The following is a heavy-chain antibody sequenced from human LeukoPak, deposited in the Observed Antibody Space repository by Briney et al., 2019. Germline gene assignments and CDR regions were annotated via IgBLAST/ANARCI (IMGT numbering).Heavy chain of an antibody. CDR1: GGSFSSYF. Sequence: SETLSLTCTVSGGSFSSYFWSWIRQPPGKGLEWIGYMYHSGSTNYNPSLKSRVTISIDTSKNQLPLQLSSVTAADTAVYYCARLDNGRGAFDYWGQGTLVTVSS. V-gene: IGHV4-59*01. D-gene: IGHD1-26*01. CDR2: MYHSGST. J-gene: IGHJ4*02. CDR3: ARLDNGRGAFDY.